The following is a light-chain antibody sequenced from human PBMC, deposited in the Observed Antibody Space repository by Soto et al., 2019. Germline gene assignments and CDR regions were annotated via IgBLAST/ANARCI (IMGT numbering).Light chain of an antibody. CDR2: YDT. CDR3: QVWDTSDNHII. CDR1: NIGSKS. J-gene: IGLJ2*01. V-gene: IGLV3-21*04. Sequence: SYELTQPPSVSVAPGKTARVSCGGNNIGSKSAHWYRQKPGQAPVLVIYYDTTRPSGIPERFSGSNSGNTATLTISRVEAGDEADYYCQVWDTSDNHIIFGGGTKLTIL.